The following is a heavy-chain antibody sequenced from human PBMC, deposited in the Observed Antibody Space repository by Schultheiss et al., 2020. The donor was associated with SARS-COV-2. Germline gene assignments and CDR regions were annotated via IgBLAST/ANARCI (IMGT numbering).Heavy chain of an antibody. CDR2: INHSGST. J-gene: IGHJ3*02. CDR3: ARQFYYYDSSGRDAFDI. V-gene: IGHV4-34*01. D-gene: IGHD3-22*01. CDR1: GGSFSGYY. Sequence: SETLSLTCAVYGGSFSGYYWSWIRQPPGKGLEWIGEINHSGSTNYNPSLKSRVTISVDTSKKQFSLKLSSVTAADTAVYYCARQFYYYDSSGRDAFDIWGQGTMVTVSS.